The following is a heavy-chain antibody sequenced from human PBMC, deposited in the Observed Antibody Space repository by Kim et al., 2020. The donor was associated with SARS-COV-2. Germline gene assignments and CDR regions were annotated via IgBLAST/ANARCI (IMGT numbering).Heavy chain of an antibody. CDR3: AKNDRPDIYFHP. D-gene: IGHD1-1*01. CDR1: GFSFTNYP. J-gene: IGHJ1*01. CDR2: IGADGRSM. V-gene: IGHV3-23*01. Sequence: GGSLRLSCAASGFSFTNYPMSWVRQAPGKGLEWVSTIGADGRSMNYADSAKGRFTISRDNSKNTLFLLLSSLRAEDTAASVCAKNDRPDIYFHPWRLG.